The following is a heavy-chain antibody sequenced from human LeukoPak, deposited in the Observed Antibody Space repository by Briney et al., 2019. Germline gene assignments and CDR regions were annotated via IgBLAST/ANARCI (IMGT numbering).Heavy chain of an antibody. V-gene: IGHV3-74*01. CDR3: SRDSLSSCGGDCYSGLDV. Sequence: GGSLRLSCAASGFTFSNYWMHWVRQAPGEALMWVSRIKSDGSSTTYADSVKGRFTISRDNAKNTLYLQMNSLRAEDTAVYYCSRDSLSSCGGDCYSGLDVWGQGTTVTVSS. J-gene: IGHJ6*02. D-gene: IGHD2-21*02. CDR2: IKSDGSST. CDR1: GFTFSNYW.